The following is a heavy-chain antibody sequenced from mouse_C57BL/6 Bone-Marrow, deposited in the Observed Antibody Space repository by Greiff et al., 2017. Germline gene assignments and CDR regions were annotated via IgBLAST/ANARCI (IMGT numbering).Heavy chain of an antibody. Sequence: VKLQESGAELARPGASVKLSCKASGYTFTSYGISWVKQRTGQGLEWIGEIYPRSGNTYYNEKFKGKATLTADKSSSTAYMELRSLTSEDSAVYFCVYGSSSSYWGQGTLVTVSA. CDR2: IYPRSGNT. V-gene: IGHV1-81*01. D-gene: IGHD1-1*01. J-gene: IGHJ3*01. CDR1: GYTFTSYG. CDR3: VYGSSSSY.